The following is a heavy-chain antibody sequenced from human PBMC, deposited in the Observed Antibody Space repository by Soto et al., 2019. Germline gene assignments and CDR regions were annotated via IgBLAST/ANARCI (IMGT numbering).Heavy chain of an antibody. CDR2: ILYDGSHK. D-gene: IGHD5-18*01. CDR1: GFTFSKHG. V-gene: IGHV3-30*18. J-gene: IGHJ6*02. Sequence: QVQLVESGGGVVQTGRSLRLSCAASGFTFSKHGMHWVRQAPGKGLEWVAVILYDGSHKYYADSVEGRFTISRDNPMNTLYLQMNSLTPADTAVYYCAKDGFIELYDHGLDVWGQGTTVTVFS. CDR3: AKDGFIELYDHGLDV.